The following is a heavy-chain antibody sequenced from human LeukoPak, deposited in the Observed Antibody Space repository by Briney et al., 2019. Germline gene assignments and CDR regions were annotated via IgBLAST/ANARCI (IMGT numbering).Heavy chain of an antibody. D-gene: IGHD3-9*01. Sequence: GSLRLSCAASGFTFSSYGMHWVRQAPGKGLEWVAVISYDGSNKYYADSVKGRFTISRDNSKNTLYLQMNSLRAEDTAVYYCAKNGDILPFDPWGQGTLVTVSS. CDR3: AKNGDILPFDP. CDR1: GFTFSSYG. V-gene: IGHV3-30*18. J-gene: IGHJ5*02. CDR2: ISYDGSNK.